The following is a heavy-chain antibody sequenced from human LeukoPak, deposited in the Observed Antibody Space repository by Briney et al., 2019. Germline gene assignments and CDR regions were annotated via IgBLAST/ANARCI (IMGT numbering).Heavy chain of an antibody. V-gene: IGHV3-30*02. CDR2: IRYDGSNK. D-gene: IGHD3-10*01. CDR1: GFTFSSYG. CDR3: AKGLYGSGSYFDY. Sequence: GGSLRLSCAASGFTFSSYGMHWVRQAPGKGLEWLAFIRYDGSNKYYADSVKGRFTISRDNSKNTLYLQMNSLRAEDTAVYYCAKGLYGSGSYFDYWGQGTLVTVSS. J-gene: IGHJ4*02.